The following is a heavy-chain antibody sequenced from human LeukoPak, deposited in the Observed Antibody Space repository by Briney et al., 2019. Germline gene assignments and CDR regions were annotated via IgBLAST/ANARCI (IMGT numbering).Heavy chain of an antibody. D-gene: IGHD1-26*01. J-gene: IGHJ6*03. CDR2: ISGSGGST. CDR3: AKDSKIMGATFRSYHYMDV. Sequence: GGTLRLSCAASGFTFSSYGMSWVRQAPGKGLEWVSAISGSGGSTYYADSVKGRFTISRDNSKNTLYLQMNSLRAEDTAVYYCAKDSKIMGATFRSYHYMDVWGKGTAVTVSS. CDR1: GFTFSSYG. V-gene: IGHV3-23*01.